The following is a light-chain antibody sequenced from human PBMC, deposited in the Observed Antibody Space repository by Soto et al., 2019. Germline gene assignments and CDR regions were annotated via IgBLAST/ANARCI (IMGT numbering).Light chain of an antibody. V-gene: IGKV3-20*01. Sequence: EIVLAHSPVTLSLSPWERATLSCRASQTVRGNYLAWYQQKPGQAPRLLIYDASSRATGIPDRFSGSGSGTDFTLTISRLEPEDFAMYYCQQCGGSPTFGQGTKVDIK. CDR1: QTVRGNY. CDR3: QQCGGSPT. CDR2: DAS. J-gene: IGKJ1*01.